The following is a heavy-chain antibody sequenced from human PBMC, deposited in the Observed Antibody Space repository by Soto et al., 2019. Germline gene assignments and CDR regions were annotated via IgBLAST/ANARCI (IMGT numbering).Heavy chain of an antibody. J-gene: IGHJ4*02. V-gene: IGHV3-64D*06. CDR3: VKGFSSRIVASGNFDF. D-gene: IGHD5-12*01. Sequence: GGSLRLSCSGSGFTFNSYAMHWVRQAPGKGLEYLSIISSNGVNTYYADSVKDRFTISRDNSKNTLYLQMSSLRTEDTAVYYCVKGFSSRIVASGNFDFWGQGTLVTVSS. CDR2: ISSNGVNT. CDR1: GFTFNSYA.